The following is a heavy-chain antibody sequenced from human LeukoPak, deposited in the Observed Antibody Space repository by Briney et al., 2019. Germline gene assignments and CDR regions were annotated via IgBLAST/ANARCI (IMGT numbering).Heavy chain of an antibody. CDR3: ASPPYGSGSYYNGGGGYYYYGMDV. D-gene: IGHD3-10*01. CDR1: GGTFSSYA. V-gene: IGHV1-69*04. CDR2: IIPILGIA. J-gene: IGHJ6*02. Sequence: SVNVSCKASGGTFSSYAISWVRQAPGQWLEWMGRIIPILGIANYAQRFQGRVTITADKSTSTAYMELSSLRSEDTAVYYCASPPYGSGSYYNGGGGYYYYGMDVWGQGTTVTVSS.